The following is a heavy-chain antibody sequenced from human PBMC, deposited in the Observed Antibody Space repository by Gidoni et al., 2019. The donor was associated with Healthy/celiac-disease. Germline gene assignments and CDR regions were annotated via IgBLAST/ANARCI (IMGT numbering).Heavy chain of an antibody. Sequence: QMQLVQSGPEVKKPGTSVKVSCKASGFTFTSSAMQWVRQARGQRLEWIGWIVVGSGNTNYAQKFQERVTITRDMSTSTAYMELSSLRSEDTAVYYCAASRSGWYQRFAFDIWGQGTMVTVSS. D-gene: IGHD6-19*01. V-gene: IGHV1-58*02. CDR3: AASRSGWYQRFAFDI. CDR2: IVVGSGNT. J-gene: IGHJ3*02. CDR1: GFTFTSSA.